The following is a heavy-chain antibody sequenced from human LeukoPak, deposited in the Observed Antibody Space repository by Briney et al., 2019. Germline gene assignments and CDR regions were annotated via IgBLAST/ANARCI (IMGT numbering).Heavy chain of an antibody. V-gene: IGHV3-23*01. J-gene: IGHJ6*03. CDR3: ARDSLTMIVVVNVPEYMDV. Sequence: GGSLRLSCAVSGFTFSSYALSWVRQAPGRGLEWVSAISGSGDSTYYADSVKGRFTISRDNAKNSLYLQMNSLRAEDTAVYYCARDSLTMIVVVNVPEYMDVWGKGTTVTVSS. CDR2: ISGSGDST. CDR1: GFTFSSYA. D-gene: IGHD3-22*01.